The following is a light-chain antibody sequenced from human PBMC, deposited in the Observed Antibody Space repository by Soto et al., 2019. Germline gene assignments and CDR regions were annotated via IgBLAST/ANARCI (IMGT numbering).Light chain of an antibody. CDR3: QQYNSYSPWT. CDR2: DAS. Sequence: MTQSPLSLPVTPGEPASISCRSSQSLLHSNGNNYLAWYQQKPGKAPKLLIYDASSLESGVPSRFSGSGSGTEFTLTISSLQPDDFATYYCQQYNSYSPWTFGQGTKVDIK. CDR1: QSLLHSNGNNY. J-gene: IGKJ1*01. V-gene: IGKV1-5*01.